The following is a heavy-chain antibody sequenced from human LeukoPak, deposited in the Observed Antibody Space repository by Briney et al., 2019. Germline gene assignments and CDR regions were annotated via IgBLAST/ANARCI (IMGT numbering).Heavy chain of an antibody. CDR2: ISWNSGSI. CDR1: GFTCDDYA. CDR3: AKDMPDIVVVPAAIHYYYYMDV. D-gene: IGHD2-2*01. J-gene: IGHJ6*03. Sequence: GRSLRLSCAASGFTCDDYAMHWVRQAPGKGLEWVSGISWNSGSIGYADSVKGRFTISRDNAKNSLYLQMNSLRAEDTALYYCAKDMPDIVVVPAAIHYYYYMDVWGKGTTVTVSS. V-gene: IGHV3-9*01.